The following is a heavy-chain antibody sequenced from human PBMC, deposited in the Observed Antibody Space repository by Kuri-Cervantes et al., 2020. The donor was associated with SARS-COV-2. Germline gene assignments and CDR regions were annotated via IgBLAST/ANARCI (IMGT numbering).Heavy chain of an antibody. CDR3: ARGRIVVPAGKLRRDMKIDH. V-gene: IGHV3-30*04. Sequence: GGSLRLSCAASGFTFSSYAMYWVRQAPGKGLEWVAFISNDASNKYYTDSVKGRFTISRGNSKNTLYLQMNSLRVEDTAVYYCARGRIVVPAGKLRRDMKIDHWGQGTLVTVSS. J-gene: IGHJ4*02. CDR1: GFTFSSYA. CDR2: ISNDASNK. D-gene: IGHD2-2*01.